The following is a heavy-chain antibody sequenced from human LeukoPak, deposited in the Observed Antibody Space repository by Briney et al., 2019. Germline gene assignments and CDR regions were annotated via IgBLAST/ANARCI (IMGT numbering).Heavy chain of an antibody. D-gene: IGHD6-13*01. Sequence: TSETLSLTCTVSGGSISSYYWSWVRHPQGRGLEWIGYIYYSGSTNYNPSLKSRVTISVDTSKNQFSLKLSSVTAADTAVYYCAREARSGIAAYYWGQGILVTVSS. CDR1: GGSISSYY. CDR2: IYYSGST. V-gene: IGHV4-59*01. J-gene: IGHJ4*02. CDR3: AREARSGIAAYY.